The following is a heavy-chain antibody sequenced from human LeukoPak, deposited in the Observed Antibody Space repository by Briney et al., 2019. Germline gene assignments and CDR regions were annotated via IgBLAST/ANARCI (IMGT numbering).Heavy chain of an antibody. J-gene: IGHJ6*03. CDR1: GGSFSGYY. CDR2: INHSGST. CDR3: ARGKSGYCSGGSCYGNYYYYMDV. Sequence: PSETLSLTCAVYGGSFSGYYWSWIRQPAGRGLEWIGEINHSGSTNYNPSLKSRVTISVDTSKNQFSLKLSSVTAADTAAYYCARGKSGYCSGGSCYGNYYYYMDVWGKGTTVTVSS. D-gene: IGHD2-15*01. V-gene: IGHV4-34*01.